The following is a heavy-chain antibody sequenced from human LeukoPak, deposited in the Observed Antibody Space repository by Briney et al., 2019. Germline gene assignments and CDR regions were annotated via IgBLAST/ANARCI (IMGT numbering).Heavy chain of an antibody. V-gene: IGHV1-18*01. CDR1: GYTFTSYG. D-gene: IGHD2-2*01. Sequence: GASVKVSCKASGYTFTSYGISWVRQTPGQGLEWMGWISAYNGNTNYAQKLQGRVTMTTDTSTSTAYMELRSLRSDDTAVYYCARASIGYCSSTSCPDHFDYWGQGTLVTVSS. CDR2: ISAYNGNT. J-gene: IGHJ4*02. CDR3: ARASIGYCSSTSCPDHFDY.